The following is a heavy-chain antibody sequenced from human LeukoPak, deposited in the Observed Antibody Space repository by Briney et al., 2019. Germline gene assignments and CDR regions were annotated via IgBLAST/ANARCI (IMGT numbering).Heavy chain of an antibody. D-gene: IGHD6-19*01. J-gene: IGHJ3*02. CDR1: GFTFSGYD. Sequence: GGPLRLSCAASGFTFSGYDMHWVRQGTGKGLEWVSGIGTAGYTYYPGSVKGRFTISRENAKNSLYLQMNSLRAGDTAVYYCARDSSGWRDFDIWGQGTMVTV. CDR3: ARDSSGWRDFDI. V-gene: IGHV3-13*04. CDR2: IGTAGYT.